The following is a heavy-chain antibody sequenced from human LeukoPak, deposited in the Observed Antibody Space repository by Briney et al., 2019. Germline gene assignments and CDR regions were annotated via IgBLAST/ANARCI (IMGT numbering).Heavy chain of an antibody. J-gene: IGHJ4*02. CDR2: FDPEDGET. Sequence: ASVKVSCKVSGYTLTELSMHWVRQAPGKGLEWMGGFDPEDGETIYAQKLQGRVTMTTDTSTSTAYMELRSLRSDDTAVYYCARDKPGSGSYYNDYWGQGTLVTVSS. D-gene: IGHD3-10*01. V-gene: IGHV1-24*01. CDR1: GYTLTELS. CDR3: ARDKPGSGSYYNDY.